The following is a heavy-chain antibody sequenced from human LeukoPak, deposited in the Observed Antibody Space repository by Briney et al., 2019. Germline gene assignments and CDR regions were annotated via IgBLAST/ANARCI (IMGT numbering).Heavy chain of an antibody. CDR3: AKQWGVRYCSSTSCYTGAFDI. CDR2: IYYSGST. V-gene: IGHV4-39*01. D-gene: IGHD2-2*02. J-gene: IGHJ3*02. Sequence: PSETLSLTCTVSGGSISSSSYYWGWIRQPPGKGLEWIGSIYYSGSTYYNPSLKSRVTISVDTSKNQFSLKLSSVTAADTAVYYCAKQWGVRYCSSTSCYTGAFDIWGQGTMVTVSA. CDR1: GGSISSSSYY.